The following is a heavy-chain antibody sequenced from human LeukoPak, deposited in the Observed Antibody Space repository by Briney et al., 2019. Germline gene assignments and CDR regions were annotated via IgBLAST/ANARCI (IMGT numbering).Heavy chain of an antibody. J-gene: IGHJ4*02. CDR3: AREGIQLWLPPFDY. Sequence: PSETLSLTCTVSGDSISSYYWSWIRKPPGKGLEWIGYIYYSGSTNYNPSLKSRVTISVDTSKNQFSLKLSSVTAADTAVYYCAREGIQLWLPPFDYWGQGTLVTVSS. D-gene: IGHD5-18*01. CDR1: GDSISSYY. V-gene: IGHV4-59*01. CDR2: IYYSGST.